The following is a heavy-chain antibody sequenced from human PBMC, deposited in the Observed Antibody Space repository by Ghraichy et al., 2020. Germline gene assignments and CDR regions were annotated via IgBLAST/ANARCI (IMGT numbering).Heavy chain of an antibody. CDR2: INHSGST. CDR3: ARATIFGVPMGTDY. CDR1: GGSFSGYY. J-gene: IGHJ4*02. D-gene: IGHD3-3*01. V-gene: IGHV4-34*01. Sequence: SETLSLTCAVYGGSFSGYYWSWIRQPPGKGLEWIGEINHSGSTNYNPSLKSRVTISVDTSKNQFSLKLSSVTAADTAVYYCARATIFGVPMGTDYWGQGTLVTVSS.